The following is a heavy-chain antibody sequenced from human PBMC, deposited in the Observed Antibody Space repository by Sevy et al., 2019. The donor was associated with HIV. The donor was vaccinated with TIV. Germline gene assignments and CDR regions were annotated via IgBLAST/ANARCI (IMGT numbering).Heavy chain of an antibody. CDR2: ISSSSSTI. CDR1: GFTFSSYS. Sequence: GGSLRLSCAASGFTFSSYSMNWVRQAPGKGLEWVSYISSSSSTIYYADSVKGRFTISRDNAKNSLYLQMNSLRDEDMAVYYCARDQDYYDSSGYSYYFDYWGQGTLVTVSS. D-gene: IGHD3-22*01. J-gene: IGHJ4*02. V-gene: IGHV3-48*02. CDR3: ARDQDYYDSSGYSYYFDY.